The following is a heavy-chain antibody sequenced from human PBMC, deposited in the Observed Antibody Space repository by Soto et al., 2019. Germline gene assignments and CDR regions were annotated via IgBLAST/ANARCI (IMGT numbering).Heavy chain of an antibody. CDR1: GGSFRGYY. D-gene: IGHD3-10*01. CDR3: ARVSGIYYYGMDV. Sequence: SETLSLTCAVYGGSFRGYYWSWIRQPPGKGLEWIGEINHSGSTNYNPSLKSRVTISVDTSKNQVSLKLSSVTAADTAVYYCARVSGIYYYGMDVWGQGTTVTVS. J-gene: IGHJ6*02. V-gene: IGHV4-34*01. CDR2: INHSGST.